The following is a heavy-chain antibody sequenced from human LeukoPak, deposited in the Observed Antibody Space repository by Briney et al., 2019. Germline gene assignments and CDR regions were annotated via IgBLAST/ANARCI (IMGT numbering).Heavy chain of an antibody. D-gene: IGHD3-9*01. J-gene: IGHJ4*02. CDR2: IGRQGDSDAT. Sequence: GGSLKLSCAASGLTFSGSGIHWVHQASGKGLEWLGRIGRQGDSDATRYAASLKGKFTISRVDSRNTAYLQMNSLKTADTAVYYCAGDYNSLTGLNYWGQGTLVTVSS. V-gene: IGHV3-73*01. CDR1: GLTFSGSG. CDR3: AGDYNSLTGLNY.